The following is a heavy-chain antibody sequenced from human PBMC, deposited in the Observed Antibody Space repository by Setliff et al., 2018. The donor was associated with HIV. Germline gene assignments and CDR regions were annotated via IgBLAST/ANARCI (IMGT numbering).Heavy chain of an antibody. CDR1: GFSLTTIRVA. J-gene: IGHJ4*02. V-gene: IGHV2-5*02. CDR2: IYWDDDK. Sequence: SGPTLVNPPETLTLTCTLSGFSLTTIRVAVGWIRQPPGKAPEWLGFIYWDDDKRYSPSLKTRITITKDTSKNQVVLTMARMDPVDTATYYCAHRRVGNYDSSGNYHSYFDYWGQGILVTVSS. D-gene: IGHD3-22*01. CDR3: AHRRVGNYDSSGNYHSYFDY.